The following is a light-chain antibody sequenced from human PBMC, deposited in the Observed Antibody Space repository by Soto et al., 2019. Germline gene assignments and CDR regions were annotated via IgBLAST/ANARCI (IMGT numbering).Light chain of an antibody. CDR1: SSDVGGYNY. CDR3: SSYTSISTLGVV. J-gene: IGLJ2*01. Sequence: QSVLTQPASVSGSPGQSITISCTGTSSDVGGYNYVSWYQQHPGKAPKLMIYDVSNRPSGVSNRSSGSKSGNTASLTISGLQAEDEADYYCSSYTSISTLGVVFGGGTKLTVL. V-gene: IGLV2-14*01. CDR2: DVS.